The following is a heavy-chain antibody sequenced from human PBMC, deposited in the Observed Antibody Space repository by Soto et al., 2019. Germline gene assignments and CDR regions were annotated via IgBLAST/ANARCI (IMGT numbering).Heavy chain of an antibody. CDR1: GFSFSDYS. D-gene: IGHD2-21*01. V-gene: IGHV3-23*05. Sequence: GGSLRLSCAASGFSFSDYSMNWVRQAPGKGLEWVEFIDLTGTMTDYRESVKGRFTLSKDKSMKTVYLQMNNLRVEDAAIYYCTKDRVPDGIYSFDYWGRGALVTVSS. CDR2: IDLTGTMT. J-gene: IGHJ4*02. CDR3: TKDRVPDGIYSFDY.